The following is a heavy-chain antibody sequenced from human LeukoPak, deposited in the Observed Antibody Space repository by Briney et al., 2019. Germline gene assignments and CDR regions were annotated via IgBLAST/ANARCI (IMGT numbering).Heavy chain of an antibody. CDR1: GGSISSGGYY. J-gene: IGHJ5*02. D-gene: IGHD2-21*01. CDR3: ARVPRRLLFKPSYVWFDP. V-gene: IGHV4-31*03. Sequence: PSETLSLTCTVSGGSISSGGYYWRWIRQHPGKGLEWLGYIYYSGSTYYNPSLKSRVTISVDTSKNQFSQKLSSVTAADTAVYYCARVPRRLLFKPSYVWFDPWGQGTLVTVSS. CDR2: IYYSGST.